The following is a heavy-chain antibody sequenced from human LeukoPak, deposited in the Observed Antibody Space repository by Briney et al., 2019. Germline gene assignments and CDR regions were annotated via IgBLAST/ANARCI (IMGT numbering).Heavy chain of an antibody. J-gene: IGHJ4*02. CDR3: AKSGGEGPYNYYDSSLDS. Sequence: GGSLRLSCAASRFTFSSYGMHWVRQAPGKGLEWVAVISYDGSNKYYADSVKGRFTISRDNSKNTLYLQMNRLRAEDTAVYCCAKSGGEGPYNYYDSSLDSWGQGTLVTVSS. CDR1: RFTFSSYG. CDR2: ISYDGSNK. V-gene: IGHV3-30*18. D-gene: IGHD3-22*01.